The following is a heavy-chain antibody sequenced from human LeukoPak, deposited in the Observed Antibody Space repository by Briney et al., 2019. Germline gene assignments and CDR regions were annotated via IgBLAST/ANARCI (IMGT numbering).Heavy chain of an antibody. V-gene: IGHV4-61*02. J-gene: IGHJ4*02. CDR1: GGSISSSSYY. CDR2: IYTSGST. D-gene: IGHD3-3*01. Sequence: KPSETLSLTCTVSGGSISSSSYYWGWIRQPAGKGLEWIGRIYTSGSTNYNPSLKSRVTMSVDTSKNQFSLKLSSVTAADTAVYYCARDRPGLTRFFDYWGQGTLVTVSS. CDR3: ARDRPGLTRFFDY.